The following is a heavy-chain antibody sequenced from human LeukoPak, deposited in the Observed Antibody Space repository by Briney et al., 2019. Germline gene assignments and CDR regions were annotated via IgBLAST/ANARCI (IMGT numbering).Heavy chain of an antibody. D-gene: IGHD3-22*01. CDR2: MYYSGST. CDR1: GGSISSSSYY. V-gene: IGHV4-39*01. CDR3: ARRSGYYSGAFDF. Sequence: SETLSLTCTVSGGSISSSSYYWGWIRQPPGKGLEWIGSMYYSGSTYYNPSLKSRVTISVDTSKNQFSLKLSSVTAADTAVYYCARRSGYYSGAFDFWGQGTMVTVSS. J-gene: IGHJ3*01.